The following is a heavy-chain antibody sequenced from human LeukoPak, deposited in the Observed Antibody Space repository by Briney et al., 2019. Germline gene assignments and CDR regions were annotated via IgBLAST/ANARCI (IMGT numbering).Heavy chain of an antibody. J-gene: IGHJ3*02. V-gene: IGHV4-30-2*01. Sequence: SETLSLTCAVSGGSISSGGYSWSWIRQPPGKGLEWIGYIYHSGSTYYNPSLKSRVTISVDRSKNQFSLKLSSVTAADTAVYYCARYSSGWYGDAFDIWGQGTMVTVSS. CDR1: GGSISSGGYS. CDR3: ARYSSGWYGDAFDI. CDR2: IYHSGST. D-gene: IGHD6-19*01.